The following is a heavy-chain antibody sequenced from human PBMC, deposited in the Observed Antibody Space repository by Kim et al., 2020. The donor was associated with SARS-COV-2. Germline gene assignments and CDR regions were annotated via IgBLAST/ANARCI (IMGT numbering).Heavy chain of an antibody. J-gene: IGHJ4*02. D-gene: IGHD1-7*01. CDR1: GFTVSSNY. V-gene: IGHV3-53*01. CDR3: ATYTRRNYNNYFDY. Sequence: GGSLRLSCAASGFTVSSNYMTWVRQAPGKGLEWVSLIYSGGTTYYADSVKGRFTIPRDNSKNTLYLQMNSLRAEDTAVYYCATYTRRNYNNYFDYWGQGTLVPVSS. CDR2: IYSGGTT.